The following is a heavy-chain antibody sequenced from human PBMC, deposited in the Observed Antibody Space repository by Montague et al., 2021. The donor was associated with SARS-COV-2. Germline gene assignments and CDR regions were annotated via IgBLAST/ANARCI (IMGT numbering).Heavy chain of an antibody. CDR3: ARRRYGSGSYYLDY. CDR1: GFSLSTSGMC. Sequence: PALVKPTQTLTLTCTFSGFSLSTSGMCVSWIRQPPGKALEWLALXDWDDDKYYSTSLKTRLTISKDTSKNQVVLTMINMDPVDTATYYCARRRYGSGSYYLDYWGQGTLVTVSS. CDR2: XDWDDDK. J-gene: IGHJ4*02. V-gene: IGHV2-70*01. D-gene: IGHD3-10*01.